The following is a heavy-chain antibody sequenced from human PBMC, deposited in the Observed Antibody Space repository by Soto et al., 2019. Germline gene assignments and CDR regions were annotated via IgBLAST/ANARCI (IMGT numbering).Heavy chain of an antibody. CDR2: IIPIFTTT. D-gene: IGHD6-13*01. CDR3: AREVAADGTFREDVFDI. CDR1: GGTFGNHA. Sequence: QVHLVQSGAEVKKPGSSVKVSCKAPGGTFGNHAITWVRQAPGQGLEWMGRIIPIFTTTNYAQKFQGRVSMTADESTTTAYMELSSLKHDDTAVYYCAREVAADGTFREDVFDIWGQGTLVTVSS. V-gene: IGHV1-69*12. J-gene: IGHJ3*02.